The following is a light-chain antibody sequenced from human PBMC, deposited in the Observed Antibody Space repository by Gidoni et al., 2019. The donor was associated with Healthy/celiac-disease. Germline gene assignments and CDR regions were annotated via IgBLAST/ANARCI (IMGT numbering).Light chain of an antibody. CDR2: RDS. V-gene: IGLV3-9*01. CDR3: QVWDSSTAV. CDR1: NIGSKN. Sequence: SYELTQPLSVSVALGQTARITCGGNNIGSKNVHWYQQKPGQAPVLGIYRDSNRPSGIPERFSGSNSGNTATLTIRRAQAGDEADYYCQVWDSSTAVFGGGTKLTVL. J-gene: IGLJ2*01.